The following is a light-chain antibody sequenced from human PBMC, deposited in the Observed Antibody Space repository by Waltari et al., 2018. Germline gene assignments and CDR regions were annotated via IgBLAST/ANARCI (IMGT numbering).Light chain of an antibody. Sequence: QSALTQPRSVSGSPGQSVTISCIGASSDIGGYNYVSWYQQHPGKAPKLMIYDVSKRPSGVSDRFSGSKSGNTASLTISGLQAEDETDYYCCSYAGSYTWVFGGGTKLTVL. CDR3: CSYAGSYTWV. CDR1: SSDIGGYNY. CDR2: DVS. J-gene: IGLJ3*02. V-gene: IGLV2-11*01.